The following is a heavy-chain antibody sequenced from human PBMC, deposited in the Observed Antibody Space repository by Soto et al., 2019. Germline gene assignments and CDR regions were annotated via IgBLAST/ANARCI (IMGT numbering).Heavy chain of an antibody. CDR3: ATVFEH. J-gene: IGHJ4*02. CDR1: GITFSGYW. CDR2: VDSDGSGT. V-gene: IGHV3-74*01. Sequence: EVQLVESGGGSVQPGGSLRLSCVASGITFSGYWMHWVRQVPGKGLVWFARVDSDGSGTSYADSVKGRFTISRDKAKNTLYLQMNRLRVEDTAMYYCATVFEHWGQGIPVTVSS.